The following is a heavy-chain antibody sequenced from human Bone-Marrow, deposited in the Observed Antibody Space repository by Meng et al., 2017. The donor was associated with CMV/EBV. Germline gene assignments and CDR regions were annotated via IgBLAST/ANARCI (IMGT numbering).Heavy chain of an antibody. J-gene: IGHJ5*01. V-gene: IGHV5-51*01. CDR3: ARGGRSGLSWFDS. D-gene: IGHD5-12*01. CDR1: GYLFTSYW. CDR2: IYPGNSES. Sequence: CKGSGYLFTSYWIGWVRQMPGKGLEWMGIIYPGNSESRYSPSFQGQVTISADKSISTAYLQWSSLKASDTAMYYCARGGRSGLSWFDSWGQGTLVTVSS.